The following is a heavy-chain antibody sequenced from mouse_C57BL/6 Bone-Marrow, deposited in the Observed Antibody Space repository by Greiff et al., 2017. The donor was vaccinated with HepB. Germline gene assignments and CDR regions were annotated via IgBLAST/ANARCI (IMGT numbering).Heavy chain of an antibody. CDR2: IYPSDSET. J-gene: IGHJ2*01. Sequence: QVQLKQPGAELVRPGSSVKLSCKASGYTFTSYWVDWVKQRPGQGLEWIGNIYPSDSETHYNQKFKDKATLTVDKSSSTAYMQLSSLTSEDSAVYYCARSITTVVAGDYFDYWGQGTTLTVSS. CDR3: ARSITTVVAGDYFDY. D-gene: IGHD1-1*01. CDR1: GYTFTSYW. V-gene: IGHV1-61*01.